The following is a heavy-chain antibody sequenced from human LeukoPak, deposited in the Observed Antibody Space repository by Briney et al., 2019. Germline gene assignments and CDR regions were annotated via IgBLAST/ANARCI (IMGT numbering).Heavy chain of an antibody. CDR1: EYTFTGYQ. CDR2: INPSGGST. D-gene: IGHD3-3*01. Sequence: ASVKVSCKASEYTFTGYQMHWVRQAPGQGLEWMGIINPSGGSTSYAQKFQGRVTMTRDTSTSTVYMELSSLRSEDTAVYYCARVAIFGVALNWFDPWGQGTLVTVSS. J-gene: IGHJ5*02. V-gene: IGHV1-46*03. CDR3: ARVAIFGVALNWFDP.